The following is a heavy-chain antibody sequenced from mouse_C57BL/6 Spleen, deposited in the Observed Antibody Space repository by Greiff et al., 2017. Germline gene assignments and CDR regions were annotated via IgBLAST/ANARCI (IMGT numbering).Heavy chain of an antibody. D-gene: IGHD4-1*01. CDR3: ARVTGPFDY. Sequence: EVQLQQSGPELVKPGASVKISCKASGYTFTDYYMNWVKQSHGKSLEWIGDINPNNGGTSYNQKFKGKATLTVDKSSSTAYMELRSLTSEDSAVYYCARVTGPFDYWGQGTTLTVSS. J-gene: IGHJ2*01. CDR1: GYTFTDYY. CDR2: INPNNGGT. V-gene: IGHV1-26*01.